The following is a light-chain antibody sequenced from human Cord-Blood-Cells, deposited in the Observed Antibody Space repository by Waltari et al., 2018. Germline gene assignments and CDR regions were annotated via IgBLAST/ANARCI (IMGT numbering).Light chain of an antibody. CDR1: SSDVGGYTY. Sequence: QSALTQPRPVSGSPGPSVPISCTGTSSDVGGYTYVSWYQQHPGKAPKLMIYDVSKRPSGVPDRFSGSKSGNTASLTISGLQAEDEADYYCCSYAGSYVFGTGTKVTVL. V-gene: IGLV2-11*01. CDR3: CSYAGSYV. CDR2: DVS. J-gene: IGLJ1*01.